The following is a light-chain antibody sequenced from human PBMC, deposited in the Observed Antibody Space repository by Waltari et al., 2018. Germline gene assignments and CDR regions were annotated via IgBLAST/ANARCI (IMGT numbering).Light chain of an antibody. CDR3: SSYSTSSTNVI. V-gene: IGLV2-14*01. J-gene: IGLJ2*01. CDR2: DVN. Sequence: QSALTQPASVSGSPGQSITISCPGTISDIAGYAYVSWSQQPPGKAPQLILFDVNKRPSGVSHRFSASKSGNTASLTISGLLAEDEADYWCSSYSTSSTNVIFGGGTKLTVL. CDR1: ISDIAGYAY.